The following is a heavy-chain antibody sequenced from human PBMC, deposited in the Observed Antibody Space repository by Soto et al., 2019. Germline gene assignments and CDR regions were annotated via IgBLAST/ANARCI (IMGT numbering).Heavy chain of an antibody. V-gene: IGHV4-4*02. D-gene: IGHD6-19*01. CDR3: ARRAVAATSWFDP. Sequence: PSETLSLTCTVSGGSISTSDWWSWVRQPPGKGLEWIAEMYQGWSTNYNPSLKSRVTISVDKSRNQFSLKLSSVTAADTAVYYCARRAVAATSWFDPWGQGTLVTVSS. CDR2: MYQGWST. CDR1: GGSISTSDW. J-gene: IGHJ5*02.